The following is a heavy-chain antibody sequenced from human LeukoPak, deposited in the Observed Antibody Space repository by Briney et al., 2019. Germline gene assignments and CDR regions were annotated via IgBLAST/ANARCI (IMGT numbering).Heavy chain of an antibody. D-gene: IGHD3-3*01. CDR3: ASANFSPFYDFWSGYNGFSKWFDP. V-gene: IGHV4-38-2*01. CDR1: GYYIRSGYL. CDR2: IYYSGTT. J-gene: IGHJ5*02. Sequence: NPSETLSLTCAVSGYYIRSGYLWGWIRQSPGKGLGWLGSIYYSGTTYYNPSLKSRVTLTVDTSKNHFSLKLSSVTAADTAVYYCASANFSPFYDFWSGYNGFSKWFDPWGQGTLVTVSS.